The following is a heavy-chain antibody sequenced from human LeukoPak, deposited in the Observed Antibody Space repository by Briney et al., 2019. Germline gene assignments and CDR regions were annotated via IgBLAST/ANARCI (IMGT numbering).Heavy chain of an antibody. CDR2: INPNSGGT. CDR3: ARVVSSSINWFDP. D-gene: IGHD6-13*01. V-gene: IGHV1-2*02. J-gene: IGHJ5*02. Sequence: GASVKVSCKASGYTFTSYGISWVRQAPGQGLEWMGWINPNSGGTNYAQKFQGRVTMTRDTSISTAYMELSRLRSDDTAVYYCARVVSSSINWFDPWGQGTLVTVSS. CDR1: GYTFTSYG.